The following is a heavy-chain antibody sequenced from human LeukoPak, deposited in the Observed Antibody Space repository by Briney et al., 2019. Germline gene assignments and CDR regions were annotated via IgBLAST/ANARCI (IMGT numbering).Heavy chain of an antibody. Sequence: GGSLRLSCAASGFTFSSYSMNWVRQAPGKGLEWVSSISSSSSYIYYADSVKGRFTISRDNAKNSLYLQMSSLRAEDTAVYYCARILMVGAFDIWGQGTMVTVSS. CDR3: ARILMVGAFDI. V-gene: IGHV3-21*01. CDR1: GFTFSSYS. D-gene: IGHD2-8*01. J-gene: IGHJ3*02. CDR2: ISSSSSYI.